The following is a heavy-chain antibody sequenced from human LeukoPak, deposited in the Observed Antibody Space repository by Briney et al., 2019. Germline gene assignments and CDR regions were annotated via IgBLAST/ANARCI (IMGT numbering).Heavy chain of an antibody. V-gene: IGHV4-34*01. CDR3: ARGVPRGLGYCSGGSCPTPPYYFDY. CDR2: INHSGST. D-gene: IGHD2-15*01. Sequence: SETLSLTCAVYGGSFSGYYWSWIRQPPGKGLEWIGEINHSGSTNYNPSLKSRVTISVDTSKNQFSLKLSSVTAADTAVYYCARGVPRGLGYCSGGSCPTPPYYFDYWGQGTLVTVSS. CDR1: GGSFSGYY. J-gene: IGHJ4*02.